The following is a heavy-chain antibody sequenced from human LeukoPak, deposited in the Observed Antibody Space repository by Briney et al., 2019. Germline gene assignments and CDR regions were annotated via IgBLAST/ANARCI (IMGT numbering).Heavy chain of an antibody. Sequence: GGSLRLSCAASGFTFSSYSMNWVRQAPGKGLEWVSYISSSSSTIYYADSVKGRFTISRDNAKNSLYLQMNSLRAEDTAVYYCARWSPTAMALFDYWGQGTLVTVSS. J-gene: IGHJ4*02. V-gene: IGHV3-48*04. CDR2: ISSSSSTI. D-gene: IGHD5-18*01. CDR3: ARWSPTAMALFDY. CDR1: GFTFSSYS.